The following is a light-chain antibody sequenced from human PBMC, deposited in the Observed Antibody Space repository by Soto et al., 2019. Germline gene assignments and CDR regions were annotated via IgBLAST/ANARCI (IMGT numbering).Light chain of an antibody. CDR3: QQYINWPRT. J-gene: IGKJ1*01. CDR2: GAS. Sequence: EVVMTQSPATLSVSPGERATLSCRASQSVSSNLAWYQQNRGQAPRLLIYGASTRATGVPARFSGSGSGTEFTLTISSLQSEDFAVYYCQQYINWPRTFGHGSKVEIK. V-gene: IGKV3-15*01. CDR1: QSVSSN.